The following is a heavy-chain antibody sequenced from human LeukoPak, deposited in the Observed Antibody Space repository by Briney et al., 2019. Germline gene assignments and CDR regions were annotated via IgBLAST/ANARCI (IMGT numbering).Heavy chain of an antibody. CDR1: GFTVSSNY. CDR3: AKNHDFWSGYSNY. D-gene: IGHD3-3*01. J-gene: IGHJ4*02. V-gene: IGHV3-23*01. CDR2: ISGSGGST. Sequence: GGSLRLSCAASGFTVSSNYMSWVRQAPGKGLEWVSAISGSGGSTYYADSVKGRFTISRDNSKNTLYLQMNSLRAEDTAVYYCAKNHDFWSGYSNYWGQGTLVTVSS.